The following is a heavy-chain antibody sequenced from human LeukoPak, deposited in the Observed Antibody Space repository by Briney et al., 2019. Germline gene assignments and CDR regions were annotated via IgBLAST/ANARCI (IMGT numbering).Heavy chain of an antibody. CDR2: ISSIGGST. J-gene: IGHJ4*02. CDR1: GFSQSSYA. CDR3: GKDFSSASNCHY. Sequence: GGSLRLSCLASGFSQSSYAMHSVRQAPGKGLEYVSAISSIGGSTYYADSVKGRFTISRDSSRNTLHLQMGSLGVEDTGVYYRGKDFSSASNCHYWGQGTLVTVSS. V-gene: IGHV3-64D*06. D-gene: IGHD3-10*01.